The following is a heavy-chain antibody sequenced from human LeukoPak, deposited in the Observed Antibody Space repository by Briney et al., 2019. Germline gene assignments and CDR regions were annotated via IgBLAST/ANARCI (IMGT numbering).Heavy chain of an antibody. CDR1: GYSFTSYW. J-gene: IGHJ4*02. CDR3: ARAPMVRGVMGYFDY. V-gene: IGHV5-51*01. D-gene: IGHD3-10*01. CDR2: IYPGDSDT. Sequence: GESLKISCKGSGYSFTSYWIGWVRQMPGKGLEWMGIIYPGDSDTRYSPSFQGQVTISADKSISTAYLQWSSLKASDTAMYYCARAPMVRGVMGYFDYWGQGILVTVSS.